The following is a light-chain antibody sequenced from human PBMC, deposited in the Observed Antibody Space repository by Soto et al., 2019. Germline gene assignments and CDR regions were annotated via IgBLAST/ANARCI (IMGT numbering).Light chain of an antibody. CDR2: GAS. CDR3: QQYDSSPLT. J-gene: IGKJ4*01. V-gene: IGKV3-20*01. Sequence: EIVLTQSPGTLSLSPGERATFSCRASQSVSSSYLAWYQQKPGQAPRLLIYGASSRATGIPDRFSGSGSGTDITLTISRLETEDFAVYYCQQYDSSPLTFGGGTKVEIK. CDR1: QSVSSSY.